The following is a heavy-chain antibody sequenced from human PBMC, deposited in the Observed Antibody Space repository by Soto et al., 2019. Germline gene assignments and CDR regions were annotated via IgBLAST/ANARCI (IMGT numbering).Heavy chain of an antibody. V-gene: IGHV4-4*02. CDR3: ARATAVAAAIVYGLDV. Sequence: QVQLQESGPGLVKPSGTLSLSCAVSGDSISRRNWWSWVRQSPGQGLEWIVEIHHSGSTNYNLSLKSRVTISIDKSKTHFSLSLASVTAADTAVYYCARATAVAAAIVYGLDVWGQGTAVTVSS. CDR1: GDSISRRNW. J-gene: IGHJ6*02. D-gene: IGHD2-21*02. CDR2: IHHSGST.